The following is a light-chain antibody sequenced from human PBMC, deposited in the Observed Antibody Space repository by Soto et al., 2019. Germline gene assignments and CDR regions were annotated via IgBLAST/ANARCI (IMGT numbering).Light chain of an antibody. V-gene: IGLV2-14*01. CDR3: CSYTSLSSVV. J-gene: IGLJ2*01. Sequence: QSALTQPASVSGSPGQSITISCTGTSSDVGGYNHVSWYQHPPGRAPKLILFGVSDRPSGVSHRFPGSKSGNTASLTISGLQAEDEADYYCCSYTSLSSVVFGGGTKLTVL. CDR1: SSDVGGYNH. CDR2: GVS.